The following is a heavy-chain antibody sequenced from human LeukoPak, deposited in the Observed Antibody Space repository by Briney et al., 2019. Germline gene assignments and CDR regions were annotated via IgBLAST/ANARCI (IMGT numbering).Heavy chain of an antibody. CDR1: GYTFTGYY. CDR3: ARGEGGSWYEYCQH. Sequence: GASVKVSCKASGYTFTGYYMHWVRQAPGQGLEWMGWINPNSGGTNYAQKFQGGVTMTRDTSISTAYMELSRLRSDDTAVYYCARGEGGSWYEYCQHWGQGTLVTVSS. J-gene: IGHJ1*01. D-gene: IGHD6-13*01. V-gene: IGHV1-2*02. CDR2: INPNSGGT.